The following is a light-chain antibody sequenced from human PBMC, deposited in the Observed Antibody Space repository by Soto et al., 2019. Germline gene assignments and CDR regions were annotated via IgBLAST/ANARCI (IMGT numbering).Light chain of an antibody. Sequence: QSVLTQSASVSGSPGQSITISCTGTSSDVGGYKYVSWYQLHPGTAPKLVIYDVTNRPSGVSNRFSGSKSGNTASLTISGLQAEDEADYYCCSYAGSQTWVFGGGTKLTVL. V-gene: IGLV2-14*01. CDR2: DVT. CDR3: CSYAGSQTWV. CDR1: SSDVGGYKY. J-gene: IGLJ3*02.